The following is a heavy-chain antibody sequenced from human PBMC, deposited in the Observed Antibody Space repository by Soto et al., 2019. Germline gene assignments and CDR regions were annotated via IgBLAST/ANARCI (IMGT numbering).Heavy chain of an antibody. D-gene: IGHD3-10*01. V-gene: IGHV3-66*01. CDR3: ARVSGVRPFYYFDY. CDR1: GFTVSSNY. J-gene: IGHJ4*02. CDR2: IYSGGST. Sequence: EVQLVESGGGLVQPGGSLRLSCAASGFTVSSNYMSWVRQAPGKGLEWVSVIYSGGSTYYADSVKGRFTISRDNSKNTLYLQMNRLRAEDTAVYYCARVSGVRPFYYFDYWGQGTLVTVSS.